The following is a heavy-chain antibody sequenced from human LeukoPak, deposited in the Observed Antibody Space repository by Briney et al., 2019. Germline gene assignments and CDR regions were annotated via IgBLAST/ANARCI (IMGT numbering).Heavy chain of an antibody. J-gene: IGHJ6*03. D-gene: IGHD1-26*01. CDR2: IRYDGSNK. CDR1: GFTFSSYG. Sequence: GGSLRLSCAASGFTFSSYGMHWVRQAPGKGLEWVAFIRYDGSNKYYADSVKGRFTISRDNSKNTLYPQMNSLRAEDTAVYYCAKDLLPTYYYYMDVWGKGTTVTVSS. V-gene: IGHV3-30*02. CDR3: AKDLLPTYYYYMDV.